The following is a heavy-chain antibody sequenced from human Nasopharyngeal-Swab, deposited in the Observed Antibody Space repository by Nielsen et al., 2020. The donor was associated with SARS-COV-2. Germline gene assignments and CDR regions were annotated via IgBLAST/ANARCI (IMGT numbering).Heavy chain of an antibody. CDR1: GYTLTELS. D-gene: IGHD1-26*01. V-gene: IGHV1-24*01. CDR2: FDPEDGET. J-gene: IGHJ4*02. CDR3: TTVAGSYGRFDY. Sequence: ASVKVSCKVSGYTLTELSMHWVRQAPGKGLEWVGGFDPEDGETIYAQKFQGRVTMTEDTSTDTAYMELSSLTSEDTAVYYCTTVAGSYGRFDYWGQGTPVTVSS.